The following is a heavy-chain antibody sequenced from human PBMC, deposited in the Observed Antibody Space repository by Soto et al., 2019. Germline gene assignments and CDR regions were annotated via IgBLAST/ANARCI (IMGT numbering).Heavy chain of an antibody. CDR1: GGSFSPNY. Sequence: QLQLQESGPGLVKPSETLSITCTVSGGSFSPNYWSWIRQPPGKGLEWVGYIYYAGSTCYNPSLRGRVTIPRDSSTRQFALSLSSVTAADTAVYSCARLGAFYQSLDPWGAGTLVTVSS. CDR3: ARLGAFYQSLDP. V-gene: IGHV4-59*12. D-gene: IGHD3-3*02. J-gene: IGHJ5*02. CDR2: IYYAGST.